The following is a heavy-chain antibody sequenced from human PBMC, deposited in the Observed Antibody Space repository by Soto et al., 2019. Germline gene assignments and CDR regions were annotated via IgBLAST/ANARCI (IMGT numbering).Heavy chain of an antibody. V-gene: IGHV3-7*01. CDR2: IKQDGSEK. D-gene: IGHD4-17*01. CDR3: ARESMTTVKGLGMDV. CDR1: GFTFSSYW. Sequence: GGSLRLSCAASGFTFSSYWMSWVRQAPGKGLEWVANIKQDGSEKYYVDSVKGRFTISRDNAMNSLYLQMNSLRAEDTAVYYCARESMTTVKGLGMDVWGQGTTVTVSS. J-gene: IGHJ6*02.